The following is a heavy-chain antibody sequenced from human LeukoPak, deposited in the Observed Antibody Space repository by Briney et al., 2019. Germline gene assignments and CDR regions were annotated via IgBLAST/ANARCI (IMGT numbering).Heavy chain of an antibody. CDR2: IFGSGGSV. V-gene: IGHV3-23*01. J-gene: IGHJ4*02. CDR3: GKTTAGYSSGRYPGWPVDN. CDR1: GFTFSTYA. D-gene: IGHD6-19*01. Sequence: PGGSLRLSCAASGFTFSTYAMYWVRQAPGKGLEWVSGIFGSGGSVHYADSVKGRFTISRDNSKSTIYLQMNSLRAEDTAVYYCGKTTAGYSSGRYPGWPVDNWGQGTLVTVSS.